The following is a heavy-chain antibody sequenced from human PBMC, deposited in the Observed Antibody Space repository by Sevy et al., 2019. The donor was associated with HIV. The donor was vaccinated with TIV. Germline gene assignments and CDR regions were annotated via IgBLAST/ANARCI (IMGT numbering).Heavy chain of an antibody. J-gene: IGHJ6*02. CDR3: ARADREVIDDIVVVPAAISYYYYGMDV. D-gene: IGHD2-2*02. Sequence: ASVKVSCKASGGTFSSYAISWVRQAPGQGLEWMGRIIPILGIANYAQKFQGRVTITADKSTSTAYMELSSRRSEDTAVYYCARADREVIDDIVVVPAAISYYYYGMDVWGQGTTVTVS. CDR1: GGTFSSYA. CDR2: IIPILGIA. V-gene: IGHV1-69*04.